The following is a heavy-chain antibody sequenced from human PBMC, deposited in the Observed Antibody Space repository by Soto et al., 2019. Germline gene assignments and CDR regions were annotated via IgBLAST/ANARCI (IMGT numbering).Heavy chain of an antibody. D-gene: IGHD1-1*01. Sequence: PGGSLRLSCAASGFTFSSYGMHWVRQAPGKGLEWVAVISYDGSNKYYADSVKGRFTISRDNSKNTLYLQMNSLRAEDTAVYYCAKDKGSNWNSNVSWGQGTLVTVSS. V-gene: IGHV3-30*18. CDR2: ISYDGSNK. CDR1: GFTFSSYG. CDR3: AKDKGSNWNSNVS. J-gene: IGHJ5*02.